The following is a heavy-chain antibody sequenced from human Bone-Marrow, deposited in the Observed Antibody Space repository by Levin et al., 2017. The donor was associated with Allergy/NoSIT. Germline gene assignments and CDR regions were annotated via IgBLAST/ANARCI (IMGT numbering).Heavy chain of an antibody. J-gene: IGHJ6*02. CDR3: AKSVSFYYYFGMDV. CDR1: GFIFSKHA. Sequence: GGSLRLSCVVSGFIFSKHAMSWVRQAPGKSLEWVSSTTASGYNSYYADSVKGRFTISRDNSRNTLYLQMNSLTADDTAIYYCAKSVSFYYYFGMDVWGQGTTVTVSS. V-gene: IGHV3-23*01. CDR2: TTASGYNS. D-gene: IGHD1-1*01.